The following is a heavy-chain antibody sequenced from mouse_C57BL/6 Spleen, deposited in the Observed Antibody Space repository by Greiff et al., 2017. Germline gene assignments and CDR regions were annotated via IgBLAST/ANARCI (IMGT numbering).Heavy chain of an antibody. V-gene: IGHV1-64*01. D-gene: IGHD1-1*01. CDR1: GYTFTSYW. Sequence: QVQLKQSGAELVKPGASVKLSCKASGYTFTSYWMHWVKQRPGQGLEWIGMIHPNSGSTNYNEKFKSKATLTVDKSSSTAYMQLSSLTSEDSAVYYCASLYYGSSYGYFDVWGTGTTVTVSS. J-gene: IGHJ1*03. CDR2: IHPNSGST. CDR3: ASLYYGSSYGYFDV.